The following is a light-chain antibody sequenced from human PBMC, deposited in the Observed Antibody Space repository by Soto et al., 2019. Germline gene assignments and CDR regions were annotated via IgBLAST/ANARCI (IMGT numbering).Light chain of an antibody. J-gene: IGKJ5*01. CDR2: AAS. CDR3: QQSYSTPIT. Sequence: TQSPGSLSLSPGERAKITCRASHIISSYLTWYQQKSGKAPKLLIYAASSFQSGVPSRFSGSGSGTDFTLTISSLQPEDFATYYCQQSYSTPITFGQGTRLEIK. CDR1: HIISSY. V-gene: IGKV1-39*01.